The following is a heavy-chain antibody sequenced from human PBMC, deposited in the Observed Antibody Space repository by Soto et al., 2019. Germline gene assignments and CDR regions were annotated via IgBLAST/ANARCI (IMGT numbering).Heavy chain of an antibody. V-gene: IGHV4-39*01. CDR1: GGSISSSSYY. D-gene: IGHD3-3*01. CDR2: IYYSGST. Sequence: SETLSLTCTVSGGSISSSSYYWGWIRQPPGKGLEWIGSIYYSGSTYYNPSLKSRVTISVDTSKNQFSLKLSSVTAADTAVYYFSRGIFGVVSYYYYYGMDVWGQGTAVTVS. CDR3: SRGIFGVVSYYYYYGMDV. J-gene: IGHJ6*02.